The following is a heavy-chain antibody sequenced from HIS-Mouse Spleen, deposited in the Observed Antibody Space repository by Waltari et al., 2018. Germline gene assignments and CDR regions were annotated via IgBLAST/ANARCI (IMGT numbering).Heavy chain of an antibody. D-gene: IGHD6-6*01. Sequence: QVQLQQWRAGLFKPSETLSLTCAVYGGSFSGYYLRWLRQPPGKGREWIGEINHSGSTNYNPSLKSRVTISVDTSKNQFSLKLSSVTAADTAVYYCARGKLAARIIDYWGQGTLVTVSS. CDR2: INHSGST. CDR1: GGSFSGYY. J-gene: IGHJ4*02. CDR3: ARGKLAARIIDY. V-gene: IGHV4-34*01.